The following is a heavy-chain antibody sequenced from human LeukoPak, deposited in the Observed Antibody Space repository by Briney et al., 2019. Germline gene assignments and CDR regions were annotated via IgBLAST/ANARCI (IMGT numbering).Heavy chain of an antibody. D-gene: IGHD1-26*01. CDR3: ARVAKVGANYYYYMDV. CDR1: GFTFSSYA. J-gene: IGHJ6*03. Sequence: TGGSLRLSCAASGFTFSSYAMSWVRQAPGKGLEWVSAISGSGGSTYYADSVKGRFTISRDNAKNSLYLQMNSLRAEDTAVYYCARVAKVGANYYYYMDVWGKGTTVTVSS. V-gene: IGHV3-23*01. CDR2: ISGSGGST.